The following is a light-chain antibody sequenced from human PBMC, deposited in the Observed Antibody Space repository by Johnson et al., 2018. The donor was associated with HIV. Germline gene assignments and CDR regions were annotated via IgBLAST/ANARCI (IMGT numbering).Light chain of an antibody. CDR1: SSNIGNNY. CDR3: GTWDTSLSAPYV. V-gene: IGLV1-51*01. Sequence: QSVLTQPPSVSAAPGQKVTISCSGSSSNIGNNYVSWYQLLPGTAPKLLIYDNNKRPSGIPDRFSGSKSGPSATLVISGPQTGDEAAYYCGTWDTSLSAPYVFGTGTKVTVL. CDR2: DNN. J-gene: IGLJ1*01.